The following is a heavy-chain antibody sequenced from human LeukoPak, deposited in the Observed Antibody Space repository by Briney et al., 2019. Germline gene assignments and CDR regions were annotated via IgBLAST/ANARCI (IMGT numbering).Heavy chain of an antibody. V-gene: IGHV3-23*01. Sequence: GGSLRLSCAASGFTFSSYAMSWVRQAPGKGLEWVSAISGSGGSTYYADSVKGRFTLSRDNSKNTLYLQMNSLRAEDTAVYYCAKTSSERYFQHWGQGTLVTVSS. CDR3: AKTSSERYFQH. CDR2: ISGSGGST. J-gene: IGHJ1*01. CDR1: GFTFSSYA.